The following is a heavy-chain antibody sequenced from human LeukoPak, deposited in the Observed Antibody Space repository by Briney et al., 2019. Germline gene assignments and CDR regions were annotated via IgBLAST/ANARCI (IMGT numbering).Heavy chain of an antibody. CDR2: INHSGST. CDR1: GGSFSGYY. CDR3: AIGRPTGWTSIMKVVVITHFDY. D-gene: IGHD3-22*01. J-gene: IGHJ4*02. V-gene: IGHV4-34*01. Sequence: SETLSLTCAVYGGSFSGYYWSWIRQPPGKGLEWIGEINHSGSTNYNPSLKSRVTISVDTSKNQFSLKLSSVTAADTAVYYCAIGRPTGWTSIMKVVVITHFDYWGQGTLVTVSS.